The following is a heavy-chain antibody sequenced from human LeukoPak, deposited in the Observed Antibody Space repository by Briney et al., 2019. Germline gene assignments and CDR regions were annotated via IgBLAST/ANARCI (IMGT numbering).Heavy chain of an antibody. CDR1: GFTFNDYY. J-gene: IGHJ4*02. CDR3: ARRRYNWNAIDY. V-gene: IGHV3-11*01. Sequence: GGSLRLSCAASGFTFNDYYMSWNRQAPGEGLEWVSYISSSGSTKYYADSVKGRITISRDNAKNSLYLQMNSLRAEDTAVYYCARRRYNWNAIDYWGQGTLVTVSS. D-gene: IGHD1-20*01. CDR2: ISSSGSTK.